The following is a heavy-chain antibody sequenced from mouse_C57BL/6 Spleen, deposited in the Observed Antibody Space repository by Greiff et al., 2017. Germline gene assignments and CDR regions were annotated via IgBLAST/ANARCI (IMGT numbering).Heavy chain of an antibody. Sequence: QVQLQQSGPELVKPGASVKISCKASGYAFSSSWMNWVKQRPGKGLEWIGRIYPGDGDTNYNGKFKGKATLTADKSSSTAYMQLSSLTSEDSAVYFCARDDYYGEGYAMDYWGQGTSVTVSS. D-gene: IGHD1-1*01. J-gene: IGHJ4*01. V-gene: IGHV1-82*01. CDR2: IYPGDGDT. CDR1: GYAFSSSW. CDR3: ARDDYYGEGYAMDY.